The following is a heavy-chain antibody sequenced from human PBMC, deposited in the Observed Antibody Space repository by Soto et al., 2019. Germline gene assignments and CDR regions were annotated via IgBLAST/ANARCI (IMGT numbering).Heavy chain of an antibody. CDR1: GGTFSSYA. CDR3: ARDRYCSSTSCYGEDRNYYYYGMDV. J-gene: IGHJ6*02. D-gene: IGHD2-2*01. CDR2: IIPIFGTA. V-gene: IGHV1-69*13. Sequence: SVKVSCKASGGTFSSYAIGWVRQAPGQGLEWMGGIIPIFGTANYAQKFQGRVTITADESTSTAYMELSSLRSEDTAVYYCARDRYCSSTSCYGEDRNYYYYGMDVWGQ.